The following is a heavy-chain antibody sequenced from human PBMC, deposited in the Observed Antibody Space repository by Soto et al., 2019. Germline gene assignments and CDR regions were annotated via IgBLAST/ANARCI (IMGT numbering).Heavy chain of an antibody. CDR1: RFTFSSYW. D-gene: IGHD3-22*01. V-gene: IGHV3-74*01. Sequence: EVQLVESGGGLVQPGGSLRLSCAASRFTFSSYWMHWVRQAPGKGLVWVSRINSDRSSTSYADSVEGRFTISRDNAKNTLYLQMDSLRAEDTAVYYCARFYYDSSYPNWGQGTLVTVSS. J-gene: IGHJ4*02. CDR3: ARFYYDSSYPN. CDR2: INSDRSST.